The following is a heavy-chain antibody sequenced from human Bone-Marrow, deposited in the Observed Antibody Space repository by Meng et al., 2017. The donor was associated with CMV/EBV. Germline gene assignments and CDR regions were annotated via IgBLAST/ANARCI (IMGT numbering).Heavy chain of an antibody. CDR3: AKDSTWFGESPYYFDY. CDR2: IWYDGSNK. CDR1: GFTFSSYG. D-gene: IGHD3-10*01. Sequence: GESLKISCAASGFTFSSYGMHWVRQAPGKGLEWVAVIWYDGSNKYYADSVKGRFTTSRDNSKNTLYLQMNSLRAEDTAVYYCAKDSTWFGESPYYFDYWGPGTLVPVSS. V-gene: IGHV3-33*06. J-gene: IGHJ4*02.